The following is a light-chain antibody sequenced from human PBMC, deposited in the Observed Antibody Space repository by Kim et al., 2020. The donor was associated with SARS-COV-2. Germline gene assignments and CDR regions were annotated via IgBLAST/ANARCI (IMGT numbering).Light chain of an antibody. V-gene: IGKV3-20*01. J-gene: IGKJ2*01. Sequence: IVLTQSPGTLSLSPGEGATLSCRASQHVYKGYLAWYQQRLGQAPRLLIYQTSNRATGIPDRFSGSGSGTDFTLTISRLGPEDFAVYYCQQYGSSPPYSFGQGTKLEIK. CDR2: QTS. CDR3: QQYGSSPPYS. CDR1: QHVYKGY.